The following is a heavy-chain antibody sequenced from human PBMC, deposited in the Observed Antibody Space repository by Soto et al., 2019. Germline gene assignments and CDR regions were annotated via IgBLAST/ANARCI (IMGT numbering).Heavy chain of an antibody. CDR2: ISAYNGNT. CDR1: GYTFTSYG. Sequence: GASVKVSCKASGYTFTSYGISWVRQAPGQGLEWMGWISAYNGNTKYAQKFEDRVTMTTATSTNTVFLELRSLKSDDTAIYYCARDRLRGYDSSGFYSWGQGTMVTVSS. J-gene: IGHJ4*02. D-gene: IGHD3-22*01. CDR3: ARDRLRGYDSSGFYS. V-gene: IGHV1-18*01.